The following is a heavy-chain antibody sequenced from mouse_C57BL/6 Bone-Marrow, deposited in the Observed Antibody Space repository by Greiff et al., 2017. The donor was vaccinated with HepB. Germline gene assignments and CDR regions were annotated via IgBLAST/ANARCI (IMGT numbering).Heavy chain of an antibody. CDR2: ISYDGSN. D-gene: IGHD1-1*01. CDR3: ARVNLITTVVASSYWYFDV. J-gene: IGHJ1*03. CDR1: GYSITSGYY. V-gene: IGHV3-6*01. Sequence: DVKLQESGPGLVKPSQSLSLTCSVTGYSITSGYYWNWIRQFPGNKLEWMGYISYDGSNNYNPSLKNRISITRDTSKNQFFLKLNSVTTEDTATYYCARVNLITTVVASSYWYFDVWGTGTTVTVSS.